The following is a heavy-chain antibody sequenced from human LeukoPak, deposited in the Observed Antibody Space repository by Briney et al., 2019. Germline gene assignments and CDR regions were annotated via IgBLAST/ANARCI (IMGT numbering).Heavy chain of an antibody. Sequence: PSETLSLTCAVYGGSFRGYYWSWIRQPPGKGLEWIGEINHSGSTNYNPSLKSRVTISVDTSKNQFSLKLSSVTAADTAVYYCARGRQQWLVWGASPGTLFDPWGQGTLVTVSS. CDR3: ARGRQQWLVWGASPGTLFDP. V-gene: IGHV4-34*01. CDR2: INHSGST. CDR1: GGSFRGYY. J-gene: IGHJ5*02. D-gene: IGHD6-19*01.